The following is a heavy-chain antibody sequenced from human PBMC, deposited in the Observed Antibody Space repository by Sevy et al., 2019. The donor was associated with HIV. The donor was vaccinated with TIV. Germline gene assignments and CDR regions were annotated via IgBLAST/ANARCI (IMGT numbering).Heavy chain of an antibody. CDR2: ISASGGST. J-gene: IGHJ4*02. D-gene: IGHD1-26*01. V-gene: IGHV3-23*01. CDR1: GFIFSNYA. CDR3: AKDGEWELPHY. Sequence: GESLKISCAASGFIFSNYAMTWVRQAPGKGLEWVSGISASGGSTDCADSVKGRFTISRDNSKSTLYLQMNSLRAEDTAVYYCAKDGEWELPHYWGQGTLVTVSS.